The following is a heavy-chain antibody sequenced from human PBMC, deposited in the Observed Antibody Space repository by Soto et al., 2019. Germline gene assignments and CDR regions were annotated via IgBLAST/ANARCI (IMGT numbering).Heavy chain of an antibody. J-gene: IGHJ2*01. CDR1: GFTFSSYG. CDR3: ARGATVTRRYWWWYFDL. V-gene: IGHV3-33*01. Sequence: QVQLVESGGGVVQPGRSLRLSCAASGFTFSSYGMHWVRQAPGKGLEWVAVIWYDGSNKYYADSVKGRFTISRDNSKNTLYLQMNSLRAEDTAVYYCARGATVTRRYWWWYFDLWGRGTLVTVSS. D-gene: IGHD4-17*01. CDR2: IWYDGSNK.